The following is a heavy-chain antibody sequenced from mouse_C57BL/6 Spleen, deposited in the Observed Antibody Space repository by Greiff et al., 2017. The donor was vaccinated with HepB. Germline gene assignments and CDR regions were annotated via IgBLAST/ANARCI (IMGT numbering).Heavy chain of an antibody. J-gene: IGHJ2*01. D-gene: IGHD1-1*01. CDR2: IYPGGGYT. CDR1: GYTFTNYW. CDR3: ARWRESGSHFDY. Sequence: VKLMESGAELVRPGTSVKMSCKASGYTFTNYWIGWAKQRPGHGLEWIGDIYPGGGYTNYNEKFKGKATLTADKSSSTAYMQVSSLTSEDSAIYYCARWRESGSHFDYWGQGTTLTVSS. V-gene: IGHV1-63*01.